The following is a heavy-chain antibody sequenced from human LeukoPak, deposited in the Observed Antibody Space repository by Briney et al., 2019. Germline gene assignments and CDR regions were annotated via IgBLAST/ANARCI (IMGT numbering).Heavy chain of an antibody. CDR2: IYYSGST. D-gene: IGHD3-10*01. CDR3: ARHRGYYGSGSKLDC. Sequence: SETLSFTCTVSGDSISSSSHYWGWIRQPPGKGPEWIGSIYYSGSTYYNPSLKSRVTISVDTSKNQFSLKLSSVTAADTAVYFCARHRGYYGSGSKLDCWGQGTLVTVSS. V-gene: IGHV4-39*01. J-gene: IGHJ4*02. CDR1: GDSISSSSHY.